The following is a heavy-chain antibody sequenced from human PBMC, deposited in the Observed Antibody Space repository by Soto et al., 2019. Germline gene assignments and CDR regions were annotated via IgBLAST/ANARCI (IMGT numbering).Heavy chain of an antibody. V-gene: IGHV4-39*02. CDR1: GGSISSSSYY. CDR3: AREYCSGGSCYEGPSVNNWFDP. D-gene: IGHD2-15*01. Sequence: SETLSLTCTVSGGSISSSSYYWGWIRQPPGKGLEWIGSIYYSGSTYYNPSLKGRVTISVDTSKNQFSLKLSSVTAADTAVYYCAREYCSGGSCYEGPSVNNWFDPWGQGTLVTVSS. J-gene: IGHJ5*02. CDR2: IYYSGST.